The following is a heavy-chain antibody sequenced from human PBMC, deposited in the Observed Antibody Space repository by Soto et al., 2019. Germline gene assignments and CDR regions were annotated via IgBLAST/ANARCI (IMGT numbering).Heavy chain of an antibody. CDR2: ISSRSDI. CDR1: GFTFSTYS. D-gene: IGHD2-2*02. V-gene: IGHV3-21*04. CDR3: AREYTAWPLAYGLDV. J-gene: IGHJ6*02. Sequence: GGSLRLSCVGSGFTFSTYSVNWFRHSPFKGLEWVSSISSRSDIYYADSVKGRFTISRDNAKNSVSLQMNSLRAEDTAVYYCAREYTAWPLAYGLDVWGQGTTVTVSS.